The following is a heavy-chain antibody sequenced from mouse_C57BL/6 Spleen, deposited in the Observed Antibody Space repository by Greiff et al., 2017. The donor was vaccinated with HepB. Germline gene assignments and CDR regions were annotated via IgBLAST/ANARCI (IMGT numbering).Heavy chain of an antibody. J-gene: IGHJ4*01. CDR2: ISSGGSYT. CDR1: GFTFSSYG. CDR3: ARSAYYSNYQTPYYYAMDY. D-gene: IGHD2-5*01. V-gene: IGHV5-6*01. Sequence: EVQLQESGGDLVKPGGSLKLSCAASGFTFSSYGMSWVRQTPDKRLEWVATISSGGSYTYYPDSVKGRFTISRDNAKNTLYLQMSSLKSEDTAMYYCARSAYYSNYQTPYYYAMDYWGQGTSVTVSS.